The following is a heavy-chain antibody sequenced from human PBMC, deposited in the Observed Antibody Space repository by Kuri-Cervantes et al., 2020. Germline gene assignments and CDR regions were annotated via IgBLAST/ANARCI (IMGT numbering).Heavy chain of an antibody. CDR3: ARADGYKNSRGYFDY. J-gene: IGHJ4*02. D-gene: IGHD5-24*01. CDR1: GYTFTGYY. V-gene: IGHV1-2*02. CDR2: INPNSGGT. Sequence: ASVKVSCKASGYTFTGYYMHWVRQAPGQGLEWMGWINPNSGGTNYAQKFQGRVTMTRDTSTTTVYMDLSSLRSEDTAVYYCARADGYKNSRGYFDYWGQGTLVTVSS.